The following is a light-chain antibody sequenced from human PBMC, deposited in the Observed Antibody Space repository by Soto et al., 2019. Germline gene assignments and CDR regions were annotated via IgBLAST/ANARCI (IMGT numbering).Light chain of an antibody. CDR1: SSDIGGSNY. Sequence: QSALTQPPSASGSPGESVTISCTGTSSDIGGSNYVSWYQQHPGKAPKLIIYEVSKWPSGVPDRFSGSKSGNTASLTVSGLQAEDDADYYCSSYEGSNTVLFGGGTQLTVL. CDR2: EVS. CDR3: SSYEGSNTVL. J-gene: IGLJ2*01. V-gene: IGLV2-8*01.